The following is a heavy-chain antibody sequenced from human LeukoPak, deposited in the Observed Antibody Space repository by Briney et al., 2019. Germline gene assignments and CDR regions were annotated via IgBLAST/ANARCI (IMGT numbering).Heavy chain of an antibody. J-gene: IGHJ4*02. CDR3: ARSDVLRFYYFDY. D-gene: IGHD3-3*01. Sequence: PSETLSLTCTVSGGSISSYYWSWIRQPPGKGLEWIGYIYYSGSTNYNPPLKSRVTISVDTSKNQFSLKLSSVTAADTAVYYCARSDVLRFYYFDYWGQGTLVTVSS. V-gene: IGHV4-59*01. CDR1: GGSISSYY. CDR2: IYYSGST.